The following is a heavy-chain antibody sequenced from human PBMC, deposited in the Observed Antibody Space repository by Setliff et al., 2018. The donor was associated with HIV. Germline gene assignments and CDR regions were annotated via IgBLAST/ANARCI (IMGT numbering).Heavy chain of an antibody. CDR1: GFTFNSYA. D-gene: IGHD6-19*01. J-gene: IGHJ4*01. CDR3: ARPLEYKSGWSVITGSFNY. Sequence: GGSLRLSCAASGFTFNSYAMHWVRQAPGKGLQWVSVISYDGNKRSYAGSLKGRSTISRDNAKNSLYLQITNVTGEDTAVYYCARPLEYKSGWSVITGSFNYWGHGTLVTVSS. V-gene: IGHV3-30*04. CDR2: ISYDGNKR.